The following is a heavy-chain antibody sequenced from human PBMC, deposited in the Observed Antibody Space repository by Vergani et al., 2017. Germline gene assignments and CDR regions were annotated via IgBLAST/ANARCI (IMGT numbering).Heavy chain of an antibody. CDR1: SYTFTSYG. CDR2: ISAYNGNT. CDR3: ARDPDIVVVPAAPYYYYYYGMDV. V-gene: IGHV1-18*04. Sequence: QVQLVQSGAEVKKPGASVKVSCKASSYTFTSYGISWVRQAPGQGLEWMGWISAYNGNTNYAQKLQGRVTMTTDTSTSTAYMELRSLGSDDTAVYYCARDPDIVVVPAAPYYYYYYGMDVWGQGTTVTVSS. D-gene: IGHD2-2*01. J-gene: IGHJ6*02.